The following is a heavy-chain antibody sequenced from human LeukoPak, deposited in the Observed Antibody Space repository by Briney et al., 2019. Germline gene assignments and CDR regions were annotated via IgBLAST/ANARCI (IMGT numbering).Heavy chain of an antibody. CDR1: GYTFTNDY. D-gene: IGHD2-2*01. J-gene: IGHJ3*02. Sequence: ASVKVSCKAFGYTFTNDYIHWVRQAPGQGLEWMGIINPRGGSTTYAQKFQGRVTMTRDTSTSTVYMELSSLKTEDTAVYYCTRQTDIVVVPAAADAFDIWGQGTMVTVSS. CDR2: INPRGGST. V-gene: IGHV1-46*03. CDR3: TRQTDIVVVPAAADAFDI.